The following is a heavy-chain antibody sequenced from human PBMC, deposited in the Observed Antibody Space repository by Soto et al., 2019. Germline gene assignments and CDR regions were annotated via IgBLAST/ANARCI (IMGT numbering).Heavy chain of an antibody. CDR1: GYTFTDYY. D-gene: IGHD2-8*01. J-gene: IGHJ4*02. CDR2: INPSGGST. Sequence: QVQLVQSGAEVKKPGASVKVSCKASGYTFTDYYIHWVRQAPGQGLEWMGMINPSGGSTDYAQKFRGRVTMTRDTSTGTVSMELSSLRSEDTAVYYCARPPFPGCINAVCYPFDYWGQGTLVTVSS. V-gene: IGHV1-46*01. CDR3: ARPPFPGCINAVCYPFDY.